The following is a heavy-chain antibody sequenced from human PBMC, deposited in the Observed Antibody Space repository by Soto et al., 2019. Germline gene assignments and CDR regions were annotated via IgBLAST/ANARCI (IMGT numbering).Heavy chain of an antibody. J-gene: IGHJ6*02. Sequence: SLKISCKGSGYSFTSYWISWVRQMPGKGLEWMGRIDPSDSYTNYSPSFQGHVTISADKSISTAYLQWSSLKASDTAMYYCARADDFDWPPHYGMDVWGQGTTVTVSS. CDR2: IDPSDSYT. V-gene: IGHV5-10-1*01. CDR1: GYSFTSYW. D-gene: IGHD3-9*01. CDR3: ARADDFDWPPHYGMDV.